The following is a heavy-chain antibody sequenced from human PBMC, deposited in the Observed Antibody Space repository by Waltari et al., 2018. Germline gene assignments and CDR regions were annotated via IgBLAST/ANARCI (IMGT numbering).Heavy chain of an antibody. V-gene: IGHV1-18*01. Sequence: QVQLVQSGAEVKKPGASVKVSCKASGYTFTSYGISWVRQAPGQGLEWMGWISAYNGNTNDAQKLQGRVTMTTDTSTSTAYMELRSLRSDDTAVDYCAREMRYSSSWYRNYYGMDVWGQGTTVTVSS. D-gene: IGHD6-13*01. J-gene: IGHJ6*02. CDR2: ISAYNGNT. CDR3: AREMRYSSSWYRNYYGMDV. CDR1: GYTFTSYG.